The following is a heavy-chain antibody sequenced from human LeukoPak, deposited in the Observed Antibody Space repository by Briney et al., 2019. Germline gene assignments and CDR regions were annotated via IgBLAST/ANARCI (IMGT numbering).Heavy chain of an antibody. CDR1: GFTFSSYW. Sequence: GGSLRLSCAASGFTFSSYWMSWVRQAPGKGLEWVANIKHNGSEKHYVDSVKGRFTISRDNAKNSLYLQMNSLRAEDTAVYYCAKERGFRNSGFDYWGQGTLVTVSS. D-gene: IGHD1-1*01. J-gene: IGHJ4*02. CDR2: IKHNGSEK. CDR3: AKERGFRNSGFDY. V-gene: IGHV3-7*03.